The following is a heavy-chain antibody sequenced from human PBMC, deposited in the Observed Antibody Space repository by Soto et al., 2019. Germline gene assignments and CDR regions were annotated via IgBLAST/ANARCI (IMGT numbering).Heavy chain of an antibody. CDR3: ARGNPSGYLDY. CDR1: GDSFTSYD. CDR2: MNPNSGNT. D-gene: IGHD2-15*01. Sequence: ASVKVSCKACGDSFTSYDINWVRQATGQGLEWMGWMNPNSGNTGYAQKFQGRVTMTRNTSISTAYMELSSLRSEDTAVYYCARGNPSGYLDYWGQGTLVTVSS. J-gene: IGHJ4*02. V-gene: IGHV1-8*01.